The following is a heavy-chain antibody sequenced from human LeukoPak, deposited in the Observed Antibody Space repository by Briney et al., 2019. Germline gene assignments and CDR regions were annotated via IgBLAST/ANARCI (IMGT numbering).Heavy chain of an antibody. Sequence: SSETLSLTCAVYGGSFSGYYWSWIRQPPGKGLEWIGEINHSGSTNYNPSLKSRVTISVDTSKNQFSLKLSSVTAADTAVYYCARGRDVVVPAASYYYYYGMDVWGQGTTVTVSS. V-gene: IGHV4-34*01. CDR1: GGSFSGYY. J-gene: IGHJ6*02. CDR3: ARGRDVVVPAASYYYYYGMDV. CDR2: INHSGST. D-gene: IGHD2-2*01.